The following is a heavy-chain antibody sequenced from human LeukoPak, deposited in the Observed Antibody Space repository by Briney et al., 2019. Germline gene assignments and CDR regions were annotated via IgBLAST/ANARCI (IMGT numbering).Heavy chain of an antibody. CDR1: GFTFSSYS. J-gene: IGHJ4*02. D-gene: IGHD2-2*01. CDR3: ARDRGYCSSTSCYFGGGYFDY. V-gene: IGHV3-21*01. CDR2: ISSRSSYI. Sequence: GGSLRLSCAASGFTFSSYSMNWVRQAPGKGLEWVSSISSRSSYIYYADSVKGRFTISRDNAKNSLYLQMNSLRAEDTAVYYCARDRGYCSSTSCYFGGGYFDYWGQGTLVTVSS.